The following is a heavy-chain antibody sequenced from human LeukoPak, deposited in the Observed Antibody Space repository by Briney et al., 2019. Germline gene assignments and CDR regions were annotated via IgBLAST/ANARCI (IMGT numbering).Heavy chain of an antibody. CDR2: ISGSGGST. CDR1: GFTFSSYA. Sequence: PGGSLRLSCAASGFTFSSYAMSWVRQAPGEGLEWVSAISGSGGSTYYADSVKGRFTISRDNSKNTVYLQMNSLRAEDTAVYYCAKDKFATPTPDYWGQGTLVTVSS. V-gene: IGHV3-23*01. J-gene: IGHJ4*02. D-gene: IGHD2-15*01. CDR3: AKDKFATPTPDY.